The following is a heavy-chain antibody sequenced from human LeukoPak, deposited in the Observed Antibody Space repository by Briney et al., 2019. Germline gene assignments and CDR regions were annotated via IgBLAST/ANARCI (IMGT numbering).Heavy chain of an antibody. CDR3: ARDSSSQGYFDY. D-gene: IGHD6-13*01. CDR2: IYTSGST. CDR1: GGSISSYY. J-gene: IGHJ4*02. V-gene: IGHV4-4*07. Sequence: SETLSLTCTVSGGSISSYYWGWIRQPAGKGLEWIGRIYTSGSTNYNPSLKSRVTMSVDTSKNQFSLKLSSVTPADTAVYYCARDSSSQGYFDYWGQGTLVTVSS.